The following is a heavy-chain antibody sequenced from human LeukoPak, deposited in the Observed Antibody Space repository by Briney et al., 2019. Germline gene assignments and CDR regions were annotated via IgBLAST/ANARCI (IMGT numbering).Heavy chain of an antibody. J-gene: IGHJ3*02. CDR2: ISSSSSTI. CDR1: GFTFSSYS. Sequence: GGSLRLSCAASGFTFSSYSMNWVRQAPGKGLEWVSYISSSSSTIYYADSVKGRFTISRDNAKNSLYLQMNSLRAEDTAVYYCVKEGDYYDSSGYRRDAFDIWGQGTMVTVSS. CDR3: VKEGDYYDSSGYRRDAFDI. D-gene: IGHD3-22*01. V-gene: IGHV3-48*01.